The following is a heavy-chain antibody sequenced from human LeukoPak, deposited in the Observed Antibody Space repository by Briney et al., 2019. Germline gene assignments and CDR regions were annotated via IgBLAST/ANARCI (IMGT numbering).Heavy chain of an antibody. J-gene: IGHJ4*02. CDR1: GFTFSSYA. CDR2: IWYDGSNK. V-gene: IGHV3-33*08. D-gene: IGHD3-10*01. CDR3: ARDGHYYGSGSPFYFDY. Sequence: GRSLRLSCAASGFTFSSYAMHWVRQAPGKGLEWVAVIWYDGSNKYYADSVKGRFTISRDNSKNTLYLQMNSLRAEDTAVYYCARDGHYYGSGSPFYFDYWGQGTLVTVSS.